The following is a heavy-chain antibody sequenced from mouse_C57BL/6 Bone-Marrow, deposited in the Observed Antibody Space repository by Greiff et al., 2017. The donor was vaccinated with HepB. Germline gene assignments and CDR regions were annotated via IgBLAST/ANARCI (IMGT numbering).Heavy chain of an antibody. V-gene: IGHV1-82*01. J-gene: IGHJ4*01. CDR2: IYPGDGDT. CDR3: AKRALYYGSSYDYAMDY. D-gene: IGHD1-1*01. Sequence: QVQLQQSGPELVKPGASVKISCKASGYAFSSSWMNWVKQRPGKGLEWIGRIYPGDGDTNYNGKFKGKATLTADKSSSTAYMQLSSLTSEDSAVYFWAKRALYYGSSYDYAMDYWGQGTSVTVSS. CDR1: GYAFSSSW.